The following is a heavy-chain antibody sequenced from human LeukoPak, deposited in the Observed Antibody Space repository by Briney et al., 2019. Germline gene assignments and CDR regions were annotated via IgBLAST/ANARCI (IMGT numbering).Heavy chain of an antibody. CDR3: ATPEGGY. CDR2: ISGTSVTI. J-gene: IGHJ4*02. V-gene: IGHV3-48*02. CDR1: GIIFSTYN. Sequence: PGGSLRLSCAASGIIFSTYNMNWVRQAPGKGLEWVSYISGTSVTIYYADFVKGRFTISRDNAKNSLYLQMNSLRDEDTAVYYCATPEGGYWGQGTLVTVSS. D-gene: IGHD3-16*01.